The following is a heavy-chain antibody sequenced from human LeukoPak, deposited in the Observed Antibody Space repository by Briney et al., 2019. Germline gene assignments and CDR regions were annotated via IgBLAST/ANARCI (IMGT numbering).Heavy chain of an antibody. CDR2: IYYSGST. CDR1: GGSISSSSYY. Sequence: SETLSLTCTVSGGSISSSSYYWGWIRQPPGKGLEWIGSIYYSGSTYYNPSLKSRVTISVDTSKNQFSLKLSSVTAADTAVYYCARQLSLRFLEWLSYGAGYFDYWGQGTLVTVSS. D-gene: IGHD3-3*01. CDR3: ARQLSLRFLEWLSYGAGYFDY. J-gene: IGHJ4*02. V-gene: IGHV4-39*01.